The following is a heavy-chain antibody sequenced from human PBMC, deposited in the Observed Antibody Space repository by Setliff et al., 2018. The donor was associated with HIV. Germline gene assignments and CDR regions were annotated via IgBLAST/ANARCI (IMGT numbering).Heavy chain of an antibody. CDR3: ARKRGAATGTGYFDY. Sequence: ASVKVSCKVSGYTFTNYYMHCVRQAPGQGLEWLGIINPTGDSMSHAQKFQGRVTMTRDTSTSTVYMEMSSLRSEDTAVYYCARKRGAATGTGYFDYWGQGTLVTVSS. V-gene: IGHV1-46*01. CDR2: INPTGDSM. J-gene: IGHJ4*02. CDR1: GYTFTNYY. D-gene: IGHD6-13*01.